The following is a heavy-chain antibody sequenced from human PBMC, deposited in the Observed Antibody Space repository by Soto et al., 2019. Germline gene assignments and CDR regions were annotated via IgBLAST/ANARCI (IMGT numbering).Heavy chain of an antibody. D-gene: IGHD6-25*01. CDR3: ARVSGSSLRDYYYYGMDV. V-gene: IGHV3-23*01. Sequence: GGSLILSCAASGFTFSNYAMSWVRQAPGKGLEWVSGISGGGGSTYYADSVKGRFTISRDNSKNTLYLQMNSLRAEDTAVYYCARVSGSSLRDYYYYGMDVWGQGTTVTVSS. CDR1: GFTFSNYA. J-gene: IGHJ6*02. CDR2: ISGGGGST.